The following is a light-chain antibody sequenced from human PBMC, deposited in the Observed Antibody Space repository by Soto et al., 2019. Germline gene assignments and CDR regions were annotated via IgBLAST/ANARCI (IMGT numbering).Light chain of an antibody. J-gene: IGKJ1*01. CDR1: QSVSSSY. CDR3: QQYGSSPWT. V-gene: IGKV3-20*01. Sequence: EIVLTQSPGTLSFSPGEGSTLSGMASQSVSSSYLAWYQQKPGQAPRLLIYGASSRATGIPDRFSGSGSGTDFTLTISRLEPEDFAVYYCQQYGSSPWTFGQGTKVDIK. CDR2: GAS.